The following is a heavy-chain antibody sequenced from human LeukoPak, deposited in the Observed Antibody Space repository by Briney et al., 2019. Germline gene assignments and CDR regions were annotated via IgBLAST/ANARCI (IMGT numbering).Heavy chain of an antibody. CDR2: INSKTDGGPT. J-gene: IGHJ4*02. CDR3: ATGPLDY. CDR1: GFTFSDYY. V-gene: IGHV3-15*01. Sequence: RGSLRLSCAASGFTFSDYYMSWIRQAPGKGLEWIGRINSKTDGGPTVYSAPVKGRFNISRDDSKNTLFLQMNSLETDDTAVYYCATGPLDYWGQGALVTVSS.